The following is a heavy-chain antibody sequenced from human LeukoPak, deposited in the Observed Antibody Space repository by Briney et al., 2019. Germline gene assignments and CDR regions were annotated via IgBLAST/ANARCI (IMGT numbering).Heavy chain of an antibody. CDR3: ARPMVRDRDAFDI. J-gene: IGHJ3*02. CDR2: ISYDGSNK. CDR1: GFTFSSYA. V-gene: IGHV3-30*01. Sequence: GGSLRLSCAASGFTFSSYAMHWVRQAPGKGLEWVAVISYDGSNKYYADSVKGRFTISRDNSKNTLYLQMNSLRAEDTAVYYCARPMVRDRDAFDIWGQETMVTVSS. D-gene: IGHD3-10*01.